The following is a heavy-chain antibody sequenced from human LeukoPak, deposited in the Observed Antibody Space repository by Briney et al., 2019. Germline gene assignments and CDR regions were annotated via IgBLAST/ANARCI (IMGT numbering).Heavy chain of an antibody. D-gene: IGHD5-18*01. Sequence: ASVKVSCKASGYTFTTYVVHWVRQAPGQRLVGMGWINTGNGDTRYSERFQGRCTIARDTSASTAYMELSSVTSEDTAVYYCARQTPQRSGYTYTRWGQGTLVTVSS. V-gene: IGHV1-3*04. CDR3: ARQTPQRSGYTYTR. CDR1: GYTFTTYV. J-gene: IGHJ4*02. CDR2: INTGNGDT.